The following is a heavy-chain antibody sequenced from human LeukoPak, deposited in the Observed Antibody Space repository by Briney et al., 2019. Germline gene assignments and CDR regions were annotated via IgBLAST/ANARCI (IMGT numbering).Heavy chain of an antibody. Sequence: SETLSLTCTVSGGSISSGGYYWSWIRQHPGKGLEWIGYIYYSGSTYYNPSLKSRVTISVDTSKNQFSLKLSSVTAADTAVYYCARVEQQLYISGYGMDVWGQGTTVTVSS. V-gene: IGHV4-31*03. D-gene: IGHD6-13*01. CDR2: IYYSGST. CDR3: ARVEQQLYISGYGMDV. J-gene: IGHJ6*02. CDR1: GGSISSGGYY.